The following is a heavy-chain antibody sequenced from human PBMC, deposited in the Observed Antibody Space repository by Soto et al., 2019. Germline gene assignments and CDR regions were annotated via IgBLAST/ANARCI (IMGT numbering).Heavy chain of an antibody. CDR1: GGSISSYY. D-gene: IGHD3-3*01. CDR3: ARGHYDFWSGYFATIDY. J-gene: IGHJ4*02. V-gene: IGHV4-59*08. CDR2: MHNSGST. Sequence: QVQLQESGPGLVKPSETLSLTCTVSGGSISSYYWSWIRQPPGKGLEWIGYMHNSGSTKYNPSLKRRVTISADTSKNQFSLKLSSVTAADSAVYYCARGHYDFWSGYFATIDYWGQGTLVTVSS.